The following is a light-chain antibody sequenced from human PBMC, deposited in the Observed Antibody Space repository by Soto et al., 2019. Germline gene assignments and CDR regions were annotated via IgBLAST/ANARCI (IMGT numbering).Light chain of an antibody. V-gene: IGKV3-20*01. CDR1: QSVGRNY. Sequence: ETVLTQSPGTLSASPGERATLSCRASQSVGRNYLAWYQQKPGQAPRLLIHAASTRATGIPDRFSGIGSGTDFTRAISRLEPDYSAFYYCQQYASSPLTFGGGTKVETK. CDR2: AAS. CDR3: QQYASSPLT. J-gene: IGKJ4*01.